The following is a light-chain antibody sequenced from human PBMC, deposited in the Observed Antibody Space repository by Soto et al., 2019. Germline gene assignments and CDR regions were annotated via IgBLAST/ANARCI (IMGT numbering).Light chain of an antibody. CDR2: DVS. CDR3: SSYASGDTVV. J-gene: IGLJ3*02. Sequence: QSVLTQPASVSGSPGQSITISCTGTSSDIGGYNYVSWYQHYPGKAPKLLICDVSTRPSGLSNRFSGSKSGNTASLTISGLQAEDEADYYCSSYASGDTVVFGGGTKLTVL. CDR1: SSDIGGYNY. V-gene: IGLV2-14*03.